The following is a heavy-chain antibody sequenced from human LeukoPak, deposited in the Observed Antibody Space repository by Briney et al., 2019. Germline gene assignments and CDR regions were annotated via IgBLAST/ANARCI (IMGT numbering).Heavy chain of an antibody. V-gene: IGHV3-21*01. CDR3: ARDLVGNFDY. Sequence: GGSLRLSCAASEFTFSSYTMNWVRQAPGKGLEWVSSISSSSSYIYYADSVKGRFTISRDNAKNSLYLQMNSLRAEDTAVCYCARDLVGNFDYWGQGTLVTVSS. CDR2: ISSSSSYI. D-gene: IGHD1-26*01. CDR1: EFTFSSYT. J-gene: IGHJ4*02.